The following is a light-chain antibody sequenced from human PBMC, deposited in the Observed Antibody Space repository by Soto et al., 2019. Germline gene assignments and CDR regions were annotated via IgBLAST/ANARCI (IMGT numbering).Light chain of an antibody. CDR3: QQYGSSPWT. Sequence: EIVLTQSPGTLSLSPGERATLSCRASQSVSSSYLAWYQQKPGQAPRLLIYGASNRATGIPDRISGSGSGTDVTLTISRLEPEDFAVYYCQQYGSSPWTFGQGTKVEIK. CDR1: QSVSSSY. CDR2: GAS. J-gene: IGKJ1*01. V-gene: IGKV3-20*01.